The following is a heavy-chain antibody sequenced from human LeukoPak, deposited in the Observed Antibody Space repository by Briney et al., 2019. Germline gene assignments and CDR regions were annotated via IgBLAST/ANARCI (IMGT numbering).Heavy chain of an antibody. V-gene: IGHV1-2*02. CDR1: GYTFTDYF. CDR3: ARAPPIAGTDYYYGMDV. D-gene: IGHD6-13*01. CDR2: INSNTGDT. Sequence: ASVKVSCKASGYTFTDYFMHWVRQAPGQGFEWMGWINSNTGDTNYAQKFQGRVTLTRDTSISTAYMDLSRLRSDDTAVYYCARAPPIAGTDYYYGMDVWGQGTTVTVSS. J-gene: IGHJ6*02.